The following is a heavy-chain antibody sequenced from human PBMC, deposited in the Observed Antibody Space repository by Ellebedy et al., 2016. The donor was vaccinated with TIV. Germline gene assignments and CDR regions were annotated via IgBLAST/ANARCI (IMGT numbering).Heavy chain of an antibody. J-gene: IGHJ4*02. D-gene: IGHD2-21*01. V-gene: IGHV3-33*08. Sequence: GESLKISCAASGFTFTSYGMHWVRQAPGQRLEWVAVILYAGSNKYYADSVKVRFTISRDNSRNTLYLQMNSLRAAETAVYYCARDQLRCGGECYSVPKYYFDYWGQGTLVTVSS. CDR2: ILYAGSNK. CDR1: GFTFTSYG. CDR3: ARDQLRCGGECYSVPKYYFDY.